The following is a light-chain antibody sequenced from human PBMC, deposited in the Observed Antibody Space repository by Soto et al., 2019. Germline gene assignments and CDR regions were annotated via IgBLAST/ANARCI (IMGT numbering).Light chain of an antibody. V-gene: IGKV3-11*01. CDR3: QQRAVWPLS. CDR1: QPIRND. CDR2: GAS. J-gene: IGKJ4*01. Sequence: EVVLTQSPAILSLSPGETATLSCRAGQPIRNDLGWYQQRPGQAPRLLIYGASNRATGIPDRFSGSGSGTDFTLTITRLEPEDFAIYYCQQRAVWPLSFGGGTKV.